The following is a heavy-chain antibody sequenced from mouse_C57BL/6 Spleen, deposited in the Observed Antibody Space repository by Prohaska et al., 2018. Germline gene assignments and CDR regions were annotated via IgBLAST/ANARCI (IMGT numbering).Heavy chain of an antibody. CDR2: INPNNGVT. V-gene: IGHV1-22*01. CDR1: GYTFTDYN. J-gene: IGHJ4*01. Sequence: EVQLQQSGPELVKPGASVKMSCKASGYTFTDYNMHWVKQSNGKSHELIGYINPNNGVTSYNQKFKGKATLTVTKSSSTAYMELRSLTSEDSAVYYCAREDWEGAMDYWGQGTSVTVSS. D-gene: IGHD4-1*01. CDR3: AREDWEGAMDY.